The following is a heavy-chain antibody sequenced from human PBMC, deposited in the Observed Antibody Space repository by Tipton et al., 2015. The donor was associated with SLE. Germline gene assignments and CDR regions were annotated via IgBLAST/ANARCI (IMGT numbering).Heavy chain of an antibody. CDR2: ISYSGIT. CDR1: GGPISSGNYY. V-gene: IGHV4-39*07. CDR3: AREVTPENSKLSGPLDY. J-gene: IGHJ4*02. Sequence: TLSLTCTVSGGPISSGNYYWGWIRQPPGKGLEWIGSISYSGITYYNPTLKSRVTISLDTSKNQFSLKLSSVTAADTAVYYCAREVTPENSKLSGPLDYWGQGTLVTVSS. D-gene: IGHD2-21*02.